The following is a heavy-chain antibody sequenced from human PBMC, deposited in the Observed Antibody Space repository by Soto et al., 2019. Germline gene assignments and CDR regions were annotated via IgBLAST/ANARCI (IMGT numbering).Heavy chain of an antibody. J-gene: IGHJ5*02. CDR3: ARDRGTDTTYWFHP. CDR1: EFPFGNSL. D-gene: IGHD4-4*01. CDR2: INSDGSST. Sequence: PWGAPILYFASAEFPFGNSLMPWVRQAPGKGLVWVSRINSDGSSTSYADSVKGRFTISRDNAKNTLYLQMNSLRVEDTAVYYCARDRGTDTTYWFHPWGQGTVVT. V-gene: IGHV3-74*01.